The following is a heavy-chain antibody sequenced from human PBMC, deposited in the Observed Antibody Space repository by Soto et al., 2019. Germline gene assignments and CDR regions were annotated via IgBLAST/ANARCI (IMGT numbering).Heavy chain of an antibody. CDR1: GYTFINFD. CDR3: ARMASFGTLNWFDT. V-gene: IGHV1-8*02. Sequence: QVQLVQAGAELKEPGASVRVSCMASGYTFINFDISWVRQATGQGLEWMGWMNPGSGKTGYANKFQGRVTMTRDASTSSAHLELSSLTSEDTAVYYCARMASFGTLNWFDTWGQGTLVTVSS. D-gene: IGHD3-16*01. CDR2: MNPGSGKT. J-gene: IGHJ5*02.